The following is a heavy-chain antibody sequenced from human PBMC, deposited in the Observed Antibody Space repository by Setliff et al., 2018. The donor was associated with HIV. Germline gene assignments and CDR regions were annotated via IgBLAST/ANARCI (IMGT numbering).Heavy chain of an antibody. CDR2: IHYSGAT. D-gene: IGHD2-8*01. CDR3: ARHSPNVGVRGDAFDI. V-gene: IGHV4-59*08. Sequence: SETLSLTCTVSGGSISSHYWIWIRQPPGKGLEWIGYIHYSGATNYNPSLKSRVTISLDTSRTQFSLRLSSVTAADTAVYYCARHSPNVGVRGDAFDIWGQGTVVTVSS. CDR1: GGSISSHY. J-gene: IGHJ3*02.